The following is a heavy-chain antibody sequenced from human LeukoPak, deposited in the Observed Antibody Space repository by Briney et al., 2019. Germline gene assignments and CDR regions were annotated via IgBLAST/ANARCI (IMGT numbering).Heavy chain of an antibody. CDR2: INPKSGGT. D-gene: IGHD4-17*01. J-gene: IGHJ6*02. V-gene: IGHV1-2*02. Sequence: PGASVKVSCKASGYTFTVYYMHWVRQAPGQGLEWRGWINPKSGGTNYAQTFQGRVTMTRDTSISTAYMELSRLRSDDTAVYYCARDEATVTPYYYYGMDVWGQGTTVTVSS. CDR3: ARDEATVTPYYYYGMDV. CDR1: GYTFTVYY.